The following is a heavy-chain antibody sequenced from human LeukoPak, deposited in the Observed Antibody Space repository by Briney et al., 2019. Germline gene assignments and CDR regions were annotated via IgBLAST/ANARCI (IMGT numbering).Heavy chain of an antibody. CDR2: ICPESGGA. CDR1: GYSFTGYC. Sequence: GGSVKVSCKASGYSFTGYCMHWVRQAPGQGLEWMGRICPESGGANYAQKFQGRVTMTADTTVSTAYMELNGLKSDDTAVYYCASGLNSRSSSCWGQGTRVTVSS. CDR3: ASGLNSRSSSC. D-gene: IGHD6-13*01. J-gene: IGHJ4*02. V-gene: IGHV1-2*02.